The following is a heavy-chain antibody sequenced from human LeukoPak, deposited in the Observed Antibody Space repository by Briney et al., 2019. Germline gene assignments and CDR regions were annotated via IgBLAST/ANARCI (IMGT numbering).Heavy chain of an antibody. CDR2: INPNSGGT. CDR3: AREGGGTHYDFWSGYLDYYGMDV. Sequence: EASVKVSCKASGYTLTGYYMRWVRQAPGQGLEWMGWINPNSGGTNYAQKFQGWVTMTRDTSISTAYMELSRLRSDDTAVYYCAREGGGTHYDFWSGYLDYYGMDVWGQGTTVTVSS. CDR1: GYTLTGYY. J-gene: IGHJ6*02. V-gene: IGHV1-2*04. D-gene: IGHD3-3*01.